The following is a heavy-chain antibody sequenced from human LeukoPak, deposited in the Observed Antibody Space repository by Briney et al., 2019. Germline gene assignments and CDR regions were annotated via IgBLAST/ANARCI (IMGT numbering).Heavy chain of an antibody. CDR3: ATDLIHYYASGAKT. J-gene: IGHJ5*02. Sequence: GGSLRLSCAASGFTFSSYAMSWVRQAPGKGLEWVSAISGSGGSTYYADSVKGRFTISRDNAKNSLYLQMNSLRVEDSAVYYCATDLIHYYASGAKTWGQGTLVTVSS. CDR1: GFTFSSYA. D-gene: IGHD3-10*01. CDR2: ISGSGGST. V-gene: IGHV3-23*01.